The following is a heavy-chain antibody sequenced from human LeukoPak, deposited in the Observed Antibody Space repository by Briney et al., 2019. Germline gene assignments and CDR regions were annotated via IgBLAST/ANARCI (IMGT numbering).Heavy chain of an antibody. CDR2: IKQDGSEK. D-gene: IGHD1-26*01. J-gene: IGHJ3*02. CDR3: ARESVGAPSDAFDI. V-gene: IGHV3-7*01. Sequence: GGSLRLSCAASGFTFSSYWMSWVRQAPGKGLEWVANIKQDGSEKYYVDSVKGRFTISRDNAENSLYLQMNSLRAEDTAVYYCARESVGAPSDAFDIWGQGTMVTVSS. CDR1: GFTFSSYW.